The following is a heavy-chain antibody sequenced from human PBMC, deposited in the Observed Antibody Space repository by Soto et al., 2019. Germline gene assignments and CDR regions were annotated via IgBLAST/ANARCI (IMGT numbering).Heavy chain of an antibody. J-gene: IGHJ4*02. Sequence: GGSLRLSCAASGFTFSSYGMHWVRQAPGKGPEWVAVIWYDGSNKYYADSVKGRFTISRDNSKNTLYLQMNSLRAEDTAVYYCARDRHELGGIQDYWGQGTLVTVSS. CDR2: IWYDGSNK. V-gene: IGHV3-33*01. CDR3: ARDRHELGGIQDY. CDR1: GFTFSSYG. D-gene: IGHD1-7*01.